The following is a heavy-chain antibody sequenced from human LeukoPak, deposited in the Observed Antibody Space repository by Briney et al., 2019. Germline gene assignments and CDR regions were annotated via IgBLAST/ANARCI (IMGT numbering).Heavy chain of an antibody. CDR1: AFIFSKFA. CDR2: IWNDGSDE. V-gene: IGHV3-33*01. CDR3: AFEIGRSQGAFDI. J-gene: IGHJ3*02. Sequence: PGGSLRLSCAAPAFIFSKFAMHWVRQAPGKGLEWVAAIWNDGSDENYADSVKGRFTISSDNSKNTLYLQINSLRAEDTAVYYCAFEIGRSQGAFDIWGQGTMITVSS. D-gene: IGHD1-26*01.